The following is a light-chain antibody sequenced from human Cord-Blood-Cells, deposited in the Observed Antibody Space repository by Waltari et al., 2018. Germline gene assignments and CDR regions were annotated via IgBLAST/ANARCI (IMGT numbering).Light chain of an antibody. CDR2: KAS. Sequence: DIQMTQSPSTLSASVGDRVTITCRASQSISSWLAWYQQKPGKATKLLIDKASSLESGVPSRFSGSGSGTEFTLTITSLQPDDFATYYCQQYNSYPYSFGQGTKLEIK. CDR3: QQYNSYPYS. V-gene: IGKV1-5*03. CDR1: QSISSW. J-gene: IGKJ2*03.